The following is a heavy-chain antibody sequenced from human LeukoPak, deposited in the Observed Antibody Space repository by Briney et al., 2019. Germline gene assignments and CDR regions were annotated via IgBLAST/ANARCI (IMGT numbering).Heavy chain of an antibody. CDR2: IKQDGSEK. CDR1: GFTFSSYW. Sequence: GGSLRLSCAASGFTFSSYWMSWVRQAPGKGLEWVANIKQDGSEKYYVDSVKGRFTISRDNAKNSLYLQMNSLRAEDTAVYYCAKDAYDYYDSSGYYYWGQGTLVTVSS. J-gene: IGHJ4*02. V-gene: IGHV3-7*01. CDR3: AKDAYDYYDSSGYYY. D-gene: IGHD3-22*01.